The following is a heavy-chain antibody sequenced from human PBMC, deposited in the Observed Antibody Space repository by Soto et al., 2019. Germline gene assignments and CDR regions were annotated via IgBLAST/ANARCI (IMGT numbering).Heavy chain of an antibody. CDR1: GDTFTTHT. Sequence: QVQLVQSGAEVKKPGSSVKVSCRASGDTFTTHTITWVRQAPGQGLEWVGRIIPMLNIRDYAQKFQGRVTISADKSTSTAYMTLTSLTPEDTALYYCARDQHFSVSTCFGDPDVWGTGTMVTVSS. V-gene: IGHV1-69*08. CDR2: IIPMLNIR. J-gene: IGHJ6*03. D-gene: IGHD2-21*01. CDR3: ARDQHFSVSTCFGDPDV.